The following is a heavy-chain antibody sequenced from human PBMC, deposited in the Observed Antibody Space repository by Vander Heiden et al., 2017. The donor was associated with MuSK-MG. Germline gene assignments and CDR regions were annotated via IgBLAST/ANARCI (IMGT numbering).Heavy chain of an antibody. D-gene: IGHD3-9*01. Sequence: QVQLQESGPGLVKPSETLSLTCAVSGYSISSGYYWGWIRQPPGKGLEWIGSIYHSGSTYYNPSLKSRVTISVDTSKNQFSLKLSSVTAADTAVYYCARSPYDILTGYNWFDPWGQGTLVTVSS. CDR3: ARSPYDILTGYNWFDP. V-gene: IGHV4-38-2*01. CDR1: GYSISSGYY. J-gene: IGHJ5*02. CDR2: IYHSGST.